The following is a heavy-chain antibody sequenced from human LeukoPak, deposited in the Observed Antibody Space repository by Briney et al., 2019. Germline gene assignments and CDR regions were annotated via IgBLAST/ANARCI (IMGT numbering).Heavy chain of an antibody. CDR3: AGQNGLWFDP. Sequence: PSETLSLTCTVSGGSISSSSYYWGWIRQPPGKGLEWIGSIYYSGSTYYNPSLKSRVTISVDTSKNQFSLKLSSVTAADTAVYYCAGQNGLWFDPWGQGTLVTVSS. CDR2: IYYSGST. CDR1: GGSISSSSYY. V-gene: IGHV4-39*01. J-gene: IGHJ5*02.